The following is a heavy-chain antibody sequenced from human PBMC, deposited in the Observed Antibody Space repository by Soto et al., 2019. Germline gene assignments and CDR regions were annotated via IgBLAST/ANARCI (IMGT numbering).Heavy chain of an antibody. D-gene: IGHD2-15*01. CDR3: ARSPLGTVVVVAVPLADI. V-gene: IGHV1-18*04. J-gene: IGHJ3*02. CDR1: GYTFTSYG. CDR2: ISAYNGNT. Sequence: ASVKVSCKASGYTFTSYGISWLRQAPGQGLEWMGWISAYNGNTNYAQKLQGRVTMTTDTSTSTAYMKLRSLRSDDTAVYYCARSPLGTVVVVAVPLADIWGQGTMVTVSS.